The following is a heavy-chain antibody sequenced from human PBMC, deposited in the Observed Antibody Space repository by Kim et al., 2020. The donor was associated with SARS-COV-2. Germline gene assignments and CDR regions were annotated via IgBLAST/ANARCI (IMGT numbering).Heavy chain of an antibody. V-gene: IGHV1-46*01. D-gene: IGHD6-25*01. CDR3: ARELGAAFYFDY. Sequence: SYAQKFRGRVTMTGDTSTSTVYMELSSLRSEDTAVYHCARELGAAFYFDYWGQGTLVTVSS. J-gene: IGHJ4*02.